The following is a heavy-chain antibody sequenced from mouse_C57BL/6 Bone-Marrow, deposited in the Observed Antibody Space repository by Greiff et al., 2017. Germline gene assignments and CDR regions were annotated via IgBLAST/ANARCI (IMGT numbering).Heavy chain of an antibody. D-gene: IGHD1-1*01. CDR3: ARCPIYCYGSAWCSY. V-gene: IGHV1-81*01. J-gene: IGHJ3*01. CDR2: IYPRSGNT. Sequence: QVQLQQSGAELARPGASVKLSCKASGYTFTSYGISWVKQRTGQGLEWIGEIYPRSGNTYYNEKFKGKATLTADKSSSSAYMELSSLTSEDSAVYFGARCPIYCYGSAWCSYWGRGTRVTVSA. CDR1: GYTFTSYG.